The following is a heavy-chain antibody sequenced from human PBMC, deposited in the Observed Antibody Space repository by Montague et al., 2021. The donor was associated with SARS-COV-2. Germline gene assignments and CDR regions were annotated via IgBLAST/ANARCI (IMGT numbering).Heavy chain of an antibody. CDR2: IYYSGST. D-gene: IGHD3-22*01. V-gene: IGHV4-59*01. Sequence: SETLSLTCTVSGGSISSYYWSWIRQPPGKGLEWIGYIYYSGSTNYSPSLKSRVTISVDTSKNQFSPKLSSVTAADTAVYYCAREVRYYYDSSGPGAFDIWGQGTMVTVSS. CDR1: GGSISSYY. J-gene: IGHJ3*02. CDR3: AREVRYYYDSSGPGAFDI.